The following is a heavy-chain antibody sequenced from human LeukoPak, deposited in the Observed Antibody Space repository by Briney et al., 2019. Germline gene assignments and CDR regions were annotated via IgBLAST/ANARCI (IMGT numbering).Heavy chain of an antibody. CDR1: GGSISSSSYY. Sequence: SETLSLTCTVSGGSISSSSYYWGWIRQPPGEGLEWIGSIYYSGSTYYNPSLKSRVTISVDTSKNHFSLKLSSVTAADPAVYYCAREAATLDYWGQGTLVTVSS. V-gene: IGHV4-39*07. CDR2: IYYSGST. J-gene: IGHJ4*02. CDR3: AREAATLDY. D-gene: IGHD6-25*01.